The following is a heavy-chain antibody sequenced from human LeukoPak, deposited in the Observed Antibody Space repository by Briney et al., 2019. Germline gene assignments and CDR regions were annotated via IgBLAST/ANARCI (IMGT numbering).Heavy chain of an antibody. CDR2: IYSSGST. D-gene: IGHD1-26*01. CDR1: GGSISSYY. CDR3: ARQGSGGRAFDI. V-gene: IGHV4-59*08. J-gene: IGHJ3*02. Sequence: SETLSLTCIVSGGSISSYYWSWIRQPPGKGLEWIGYIYSSGSTNSNPSLKSRVTISVDTSKSQFSLKMSSVTAADTAVYYCARQGSGGRAFDIWGQGTMVAVSS.